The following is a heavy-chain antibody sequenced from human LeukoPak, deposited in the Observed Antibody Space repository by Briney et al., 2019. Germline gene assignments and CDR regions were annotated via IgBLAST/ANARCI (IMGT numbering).Heavy chain of an antibody. CDR1: GYTFTSYY. Sequence: ASVKVPCKASGYTFTSYYIHWVRQAPGQGLEWMGIIDPSGGSTNYAQKFQGRVTMTRHTSTRTVYMELSSLSSEDTAVYYCARESGGNPATSEDYWGQGTLVTVSS. V-gene: IGHV1-46*01. CDR3: ARESGGNPATSEDY. CDR2: IDPSGGST. D-gene: IGHD4-23*01. J-gene: IGHJ4*02.